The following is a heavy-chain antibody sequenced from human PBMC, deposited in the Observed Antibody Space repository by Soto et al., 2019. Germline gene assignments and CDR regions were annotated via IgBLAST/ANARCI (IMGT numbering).Heavy chain of an antibody. CDR3: ARVEEGYYYDSSGYWPFDY. V-gene: IGHV3-74*01. CDR1: GFTFSSYW. J-gene: IGHJ4*02. Sequence: GGSLRLSCAASGFTFSSYWMHWVRQAPGKGLVWVSRINSDGSSTSYADSVKGRFTISRDNAKNTLYLQMNSLRAEDTAGYYCARVEEGYYYDSSGYWPFDYWGQGTLVTLSS. CDR2: INSDGSST. D-gene: IGHD3-22*01.